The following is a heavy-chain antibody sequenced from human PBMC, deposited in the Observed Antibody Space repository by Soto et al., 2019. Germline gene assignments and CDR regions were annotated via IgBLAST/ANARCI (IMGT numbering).Heavy chain of an antibody. CDR2: IHHSGST. CDR1: GDSISSSNW. V-gene: IGHV4-4*02. CDR3: ASLGTVVSAFDY. D-gene: IGHD2-2*01. Sequence: QVQLQESGPGLVKPSGTLSLTCAVSGDSISSSNWWGWGRQPPGKGLEGLGEIHHSGSTRSSPSLKSRVAISVDKSKNQFSLKLSSVSAADTAVYYCASLGTVVSAFDYWGQGTLVTVSS. J-gene: IGHJ4*02.